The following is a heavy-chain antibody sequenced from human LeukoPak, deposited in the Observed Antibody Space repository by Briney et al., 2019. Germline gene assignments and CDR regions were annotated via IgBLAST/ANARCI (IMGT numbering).Heavy chain of an antibody. CDR1: GFSFSTYW. CDR3: TTYSAFDV. Sequence: PGGSLRLSCAASGFSFSTYWMKWIRQAPGKGLEWVASINQDASERHLVDSVKGRFTISRDNAKNSLFLQMNSLRVEDTAVYYCTTYSAFDVWGQGTMVTVSS. D-gene: IGHD4-11*01. V-gene: IGHV3-7*05. CDR2: INQDASER. J-gene: IGHJ3*01.